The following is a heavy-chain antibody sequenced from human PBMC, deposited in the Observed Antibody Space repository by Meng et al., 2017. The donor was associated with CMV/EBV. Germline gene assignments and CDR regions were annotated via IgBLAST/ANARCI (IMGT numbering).Heavy chain of an antibody. CDR1: GFTFSSYG. CDR3: AKEDTVVTRDYYYGMDV. D-gene: IGHD2-21*01. Sequence: GESLKISCAASGFTFSSYGMHWVRQAPGQGLEWVAFIRYDGSNKYYADSVKGRFTISRDNSKNTLYLQMNSLRAEDTAVYYCAKEDTVVTRDYYYGMDVWGQGTTVTVSS. CDR2: IRYDGSNK. V-gene: IGHV3-30*02. J-gene: IGHJ6*02.